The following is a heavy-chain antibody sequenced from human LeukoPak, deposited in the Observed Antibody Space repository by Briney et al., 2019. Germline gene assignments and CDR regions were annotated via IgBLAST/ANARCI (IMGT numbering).Heavy chain of an antibody. D-gene: IGHD3-3*01. CDR1: GGSISSYY. V-gene: IGHV4-59*01. CDR2: IYYSGST. CDR3: ARDLGQYYDFWSGYSGDAFDI. J-gene: IGHJ3*02. Sequence: SETLSLTCTVSGGSISSYYWNWIRQPPGKGLEWIGYIYYSGSTNYNPSLKSRVTISVDTSKNQFSLKLSSVTAADTAVYYCARDLGQYYDFWSGYSGDAFDIWGQGTMVTVSS.